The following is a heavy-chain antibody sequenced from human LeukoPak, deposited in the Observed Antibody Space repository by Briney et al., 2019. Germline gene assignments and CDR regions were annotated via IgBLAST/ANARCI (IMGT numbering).Heavy chain of an antibody. D-gene: IGHD3-22*01. V-gene: IGHV1-69*04. CDR1: GGTFSSYA. J-gene: IGHJ4*02. CDR3: AKGDSSGYYTIDY. CDR2: IIPIFGIA. Sequence: SVKVSCKASGGTFSSYAISWVRQAPGQGLEWMGRIIPIFGIANYAQKFQGRVTITADNSTSTAYMELSSLRSEDTAVYYCAKGDSSGYYTIDYWGQGTLVTVSS.